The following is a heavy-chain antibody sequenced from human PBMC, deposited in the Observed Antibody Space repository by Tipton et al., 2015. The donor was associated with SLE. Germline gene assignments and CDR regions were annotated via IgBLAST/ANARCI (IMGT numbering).Heavy chain of an antibody. J-gene: IGHJ2*01. CDR1: GGSISSYY. CDR3: AREVWYFDL. Sequence: LRLSCTVSGGSISSYYWSWIRQPPGKGLEWIGYIYYSGSTNYNPSLKSRVTISVDTSKNQVSLKLSSVTAADTAVYYCAREVWYFDLWGRGTLVTVSS. CDR2: IYYSGST. V-gene: IGHV4-59*01.